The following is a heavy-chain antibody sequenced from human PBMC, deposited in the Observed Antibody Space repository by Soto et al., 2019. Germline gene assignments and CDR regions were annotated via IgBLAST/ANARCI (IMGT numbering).Heavy chain of an antibody. CDR2: ISYDGSNN. CDR1: GFTFSNYA. Sequence: QVQLVESGGGVVQPGRSLRLSCAASGFTFSNYAMHWVRQAPGRGLEWVAVISYDGSNNYYADSVKGRFTISRDNSKNTLYLQMNSLRAEDTAVYSCARDSIPAAGTNWADNRFGPWGQGTLVTVSS. J-gene: IGHJ5*02. D-gene: IGHD6-13*01. CDR3: ARDSIPAAGTNWADNRFGP. V-gene: IGHV3-30-3*01.